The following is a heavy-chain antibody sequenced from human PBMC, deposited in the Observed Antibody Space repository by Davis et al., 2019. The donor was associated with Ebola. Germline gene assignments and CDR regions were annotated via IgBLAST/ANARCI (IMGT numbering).Heavy chain of an antibody. J-gene: IGHJ6*02. D-gene: IGHD6-13*01. V-gene: IGHV1-8*03. CDR1: GYTFTSYD. Sequence: ASVKVSCKASGYTFTSYDINWVRQATGQGLEWMGWINPNSGNTGYAQKSQGRVTITRNTSISTAYMELSSLRSEDTAVYYCARGLPDSSSWFYYYYYGMDVWGQGTTVTVSS. CDR3: ARGLPDSSSWFYYYYYGMDV. CDR2: INPNSGNT.